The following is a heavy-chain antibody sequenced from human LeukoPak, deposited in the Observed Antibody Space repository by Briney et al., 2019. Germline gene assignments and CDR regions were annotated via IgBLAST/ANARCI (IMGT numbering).Heavy chain of an antibody. CDR1: GFTFSSYS. D-gene: IGHD2-8*01. V-gene: IGHV3-21*01. J-gene: IGHJ4*02. CDR2: ISSSSSYI. Sequence: GGSLGLSCAASGFTFSSYSMNWVRQAPGKGLEWVSSISSSSSYIYYADSVKGRFTISRDNAKNSLYLQMNSLRAEDTAVYYCARDDFNGGPFDYWGQGTLVTVSS. CDR3: ARDDFNGGPFDY.